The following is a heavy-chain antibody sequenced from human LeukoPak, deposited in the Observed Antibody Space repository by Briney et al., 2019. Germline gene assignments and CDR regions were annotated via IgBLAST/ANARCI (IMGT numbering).Heavy chain of an antibody. V-gene: IGHV1-46*01. CDR1: GYTFTNYY. CDR3: ATVNCSSTSCYGSSGFDP. Sequence: GASVKVSCKASGYTFTNYYMHWVRQAPGQGLEWMGIINPSGGSTSYAQKFQGRVTMTRDTSTSTVYMELSSLRSEDTAVYYCATVNCSSTSCYGSSGFDPWGQGTLVTVSS. CDR2: INPSGGST. D-gene: IGHD2-2*01. J-gene: IGHJ5*02.